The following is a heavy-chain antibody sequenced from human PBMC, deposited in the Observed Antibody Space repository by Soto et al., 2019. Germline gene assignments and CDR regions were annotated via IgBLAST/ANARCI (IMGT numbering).Heavy chain of an antibody. CDR1: GYTLTELS. J-gene: IGHJ4*02. V-gene: IGHV1-24*01. D-gene: IGHD3-22*01. CDR2: FDPEDGET. CDR3: AAYYDSSGYPPPFAS. Sequence: GASVKVSCKVSGYTLTELSMHWVRQAPGKGLEWMGGFDPEDGETIYAQKFQGRVTMTEDTSTDTAYMELSSLRSEDTAVYYCAAYYDSSGYPPPFASGGQGPLVTVSS.